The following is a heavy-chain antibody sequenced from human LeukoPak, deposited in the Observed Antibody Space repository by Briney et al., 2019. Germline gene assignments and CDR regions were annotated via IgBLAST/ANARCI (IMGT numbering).Heavy chain of an antibody. CDR1: GGTFSSYA. J-gene: IGHJ6*02. CDR3: ARGAYRYYYYYGMDV. CDR2: IIPIFGTA. Sequence: ASVKVSCKASGGTFSSYAISWVRQAPGQGLEWMGGIIPIFGTANYAQKFQSRVTITADESTSTAYMELSSLRSEDTAVYYCARGAYRYYYYYGMDVWGQGTTVTVSS. D-gene: IGHD1-26*01. V-gene: IGHV1-69*13.